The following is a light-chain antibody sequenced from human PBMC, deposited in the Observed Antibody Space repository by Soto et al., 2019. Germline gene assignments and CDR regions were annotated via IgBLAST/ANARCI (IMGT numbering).Light chain of an antibody. CDR3: QHYSGYSRT. V-gene: IGKV1-5*01. CDR2: DAS. J-gene: IGKJ1*01. CDR1: QAIGTW. Sequence: DIQLTQSPSALSASVGDRVTITFRASQAIGTWLAWYQQKPGKAPKLLVSDASNLEGGVPSRFSGSGSGTDFTLTISSLEPDDFSTFYCQHYSGYSRTFGQGTKVDIK.